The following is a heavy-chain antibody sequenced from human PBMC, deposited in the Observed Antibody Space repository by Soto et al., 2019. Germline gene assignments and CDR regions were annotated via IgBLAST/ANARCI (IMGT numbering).Heavy chain of an antibody. Sequence: QVQLVESGGGVVKPGRSLRLSCAASGFTFSSYPVHWVRQAPGKGLEWVAVISSDGSNKNYADTVKGRFTISRDNSKNRLYPQINSMTTEATDVYFSARDVPGGEQFFGWFERWGQGKMVTVSS. CDR3: ARDVPGGEQFFGWFER. CDR1: GFTFSSYP. V-gene: IGHV3-30-3*01. J-gene: IGHJ5*02. D-gene: IGHD3-16*01. CDR2: ISSDGSNK.